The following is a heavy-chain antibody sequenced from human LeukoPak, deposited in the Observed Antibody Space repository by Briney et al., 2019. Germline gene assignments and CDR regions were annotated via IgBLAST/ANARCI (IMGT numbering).Heavy chain of an antibody. V-gene: IGHV3-7*01. CDR3: ARDKIVGATHFDY. J-gene: IGHJ4*02. CDR2: IKQDGSEK. Sequence: GGSLRLSCAASGFTFSSYWMSWVRQAPGKGLEWVANIKQDGSEKYHVDSEKGRFTISRDNAKNSPYLQMNSLRVEDTAVYYCARDKIVGATHFDYWGQGTLVTVSS. D-gene: IGHD1-26*01. CDR1: GFTFSSYW.